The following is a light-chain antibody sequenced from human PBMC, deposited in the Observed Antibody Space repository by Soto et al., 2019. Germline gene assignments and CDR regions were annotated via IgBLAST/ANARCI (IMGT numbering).Light chain of an antibody. Sequence: TQSPGTLSLSPGERATLSCRASRSVGESLAWYQQKPGQSPRLLIYGASSRATGIPDRFSGSGSGTDFTLTITRLEPEDFAVYYCQQHGGSPRTSGRGNKVELK. V-gene: IGKV3-20*01. J-gene: IGKJ1*01. CDR2: GAS. CDR3: QQHGGSPRT. CDR1: RSVGES.